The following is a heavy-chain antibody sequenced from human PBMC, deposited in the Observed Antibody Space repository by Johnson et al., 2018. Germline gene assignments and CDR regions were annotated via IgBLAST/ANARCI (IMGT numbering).Heavy chain of an antibody. CDR1: GFTFSSYS. CDR3: AKAPVGWLGEGAEYFQH. V-gene: IGHV3-21*04. CDR2: ISSSSSYI. J-gene: IGHJ1*01. D-gene: IGHD3-3*01. Sequence: VQLVESGGGVVQPGRSLRLSCAASGFTFSSYSMNWVRQAPGKGLEWVSSISSSSSYIYYADSVKGRFTISRDNAKNSLYLQMNSLRAEDTALYYCAKAPVGWLGEGAEYFQHWGQGTLVTVSS.